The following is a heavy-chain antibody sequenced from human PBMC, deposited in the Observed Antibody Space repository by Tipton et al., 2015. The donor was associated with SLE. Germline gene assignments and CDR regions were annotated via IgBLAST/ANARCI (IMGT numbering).Heavy chain of an antibody. CDR3: IRDMFPGGADV. J-gene: IGHJ3*01. Sequence: SLRLSCTSSGFTFVDYAMHWARQVPGKGLEWVAGMSWDGVSIGYADSLKGRFTISRDKGRKSLFLQMNSLRPEDTALYYCIRDMFPGGADVWGQGTMVTVSS. V-gene: IGHV3-9*01. D-gene: IGHD3-16*01. CDR1: GFTFVDYA. CDR2: MSWDGVSI.